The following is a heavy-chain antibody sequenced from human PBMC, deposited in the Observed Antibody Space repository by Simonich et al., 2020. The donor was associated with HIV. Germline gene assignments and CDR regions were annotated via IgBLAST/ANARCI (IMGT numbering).Heavy chain of an antibody. Sequence: QVQLVQSGAEVMQPGASVKVSCTASGYSFTAEYMHWVRQAPGQGLEYMGRSHPNSGGTDYPQKFQGRGPLTRYTSIRTAYMELSRLRSDDTAVYYCATHGPGSYSSALDIWGQGTMVTVSS. CDR1: GYSFTAEY. CDR2: SHPNSGGT. D-gene: IGHD3-10*01. J-gene: IGHJ3*02. CDR3: ATHGPGSYSSALDI. V-gene: IGHV1-2*06.